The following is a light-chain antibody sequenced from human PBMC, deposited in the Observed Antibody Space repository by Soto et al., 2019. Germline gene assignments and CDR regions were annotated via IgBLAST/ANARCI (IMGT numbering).Light chain of an antibody. Sequence: DIVMTQSPESLAVSVGETVTIKCKSSQSVLFTSTNKHYLVWYQQKAGYPPRLLMFWASTRESGVRDRFSGKGSVTVFTLSINNLQADDVAVYSCHLHFILSHPFGQGPSLEMK. J-gene: IGKJ2*01. CDR3: HLHFILSHP. CDR1: QSVLFTSTNKHY. CDR2: WAS. V-gene: IGKV4-1*01.